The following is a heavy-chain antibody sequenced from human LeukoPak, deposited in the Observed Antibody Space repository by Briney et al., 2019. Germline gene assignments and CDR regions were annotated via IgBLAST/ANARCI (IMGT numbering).Heavy chain of an antibody. CDR1: GGTFSSYA. J-gene: IGHJ4*02. CDR3: AGREDSSGWYVLDY. CDR2: IIPIFGTA. Sequence: SVTVSGKASGGTFSSYAISWVRQAPGQGLEWLGGIIPIFGTANYAQKFQGRVTITTDESTSTAYMELSSLRYEDTAVYYCAGREDSSGWYVLDYWGQGTLVTVSS. V-gene: IGHV1-69*05. D-gene: IGHD6-19*01.